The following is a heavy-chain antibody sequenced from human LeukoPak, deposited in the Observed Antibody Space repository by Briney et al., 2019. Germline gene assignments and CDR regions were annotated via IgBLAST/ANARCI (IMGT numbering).Heavy chain of an antibody. V-gene: IGHV3-30-3*01. J-gene: IGHJ4*02. CDR3: ARDDLRDSSGYYYGRSDY. CDR2: ISYDGSNK. D-gene: IGHD3-22*01. CDR1: GFTFSSYA. Sequence: GGSLRLSCAASGFTFSSYAMHWVRQAPGKGLEWVAVISYDGSNKYYADSVKGRFTISRDNSKNTLYLQMNSLRAEDTAVYYCARDDLRDSSGYYYGRSDYWGQGTLVTVSS.